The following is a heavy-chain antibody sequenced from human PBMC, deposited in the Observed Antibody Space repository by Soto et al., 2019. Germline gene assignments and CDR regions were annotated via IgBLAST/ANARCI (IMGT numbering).Heavy chain of an antibody. Sequence: SDTLSLTCTVSGGSISSYDWSWIRQPPGRGLEWIGYIYYSGSTNYNPSLKSRVTISVDTSKNQFSLKLSSVTAADTAVYYCAGQYYDFWSRDGRLDYWGQGTVVTVCS. CDR2: IYYSGST. V-gene: IGHV4-59*01. D-gene: IGHD3-3*01. CDR1: GGSISSYD. CDR3: AGQYYDFWSRDGRLDY. J-gene: IGHJ4*02.